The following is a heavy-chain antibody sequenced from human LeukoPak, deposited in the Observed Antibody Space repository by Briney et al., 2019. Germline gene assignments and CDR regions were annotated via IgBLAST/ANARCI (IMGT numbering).Heavy chain of an antibody. CDR3: AKASTRDTGYYFDS. CDR1: GFTFSNYA. J-gene: IGHJ4*02. CDR2: IRGTVDNT. Sequence: GGSLRLSCAASGFTFSNYAMGWVRQAPGKGLEWVSSIRGTVDNTHYADAVKGRFTISRDISKNTLYLQMNSLRAEDTARYYCAKASTRDTGYYFDSWGRGTLVTVSS. D-gene: IGHD3-9*01. V-gene: IGHV3-23*01.